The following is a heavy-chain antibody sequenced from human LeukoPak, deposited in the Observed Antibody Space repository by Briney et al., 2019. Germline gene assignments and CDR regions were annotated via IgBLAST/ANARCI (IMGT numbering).Heavy chain of an antibody. CDR3: ARGGNSDLFDY. D-gene: IGHD4-23*01. Sequence: SETLSLTCTVSGGSISSYYWSWVRQPPGKGLEWIGEIYHSGSTNYNPSLKSRVTISVDKSKNQFSLKLSSVTAADTAVYYCARGGNSDLFDYWGQGTLVTVSS. J-gene: IGHJ4*02. CDR2: IYHSGST. CDR1: GGSISSYY. V-gene: IGHV4-4*02.